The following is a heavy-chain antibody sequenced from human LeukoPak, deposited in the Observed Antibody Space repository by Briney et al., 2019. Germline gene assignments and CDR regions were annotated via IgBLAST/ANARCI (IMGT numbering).Heavy chain of an antibody. J-gene: IGHJ4*02. V-gene: IGHV3-13*04. CDR3: ARGAGTHFDY. CDR2: IGTAGDT. Sequence: GGSLRLSCAASGFTFSTYDMHRVRQAIGKGLEWVSAIGTAGDTCYPGSVRGRFTMTRENAKNSLYLQMNSLTAGDTAVYYCARGAGTHFDYWGQGILVTVSS. D-gene: IGHD6-13*01. CDR1: GFTFSTYD.